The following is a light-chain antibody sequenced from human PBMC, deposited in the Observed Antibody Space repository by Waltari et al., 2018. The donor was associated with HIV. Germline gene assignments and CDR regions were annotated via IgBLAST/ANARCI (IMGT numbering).Light chain of an antibody. V-gene: IGLV2-11*01. CDR2: DVN. J-gene: IGLJ2*01. CDR1: NHDVGGYWY. CDR3: CSYGPSDTPVV. Sequence: QSPLTQPRSVSGSPGQSVTISCTGTNHDVGGYWYVSWYQQHPGKAPKLLIFDVNKRPSGVPDSLTGSKSGNTASLNISGLQAEDEAEYCWCSYGPSDTPVVVGVGTKLTVL.